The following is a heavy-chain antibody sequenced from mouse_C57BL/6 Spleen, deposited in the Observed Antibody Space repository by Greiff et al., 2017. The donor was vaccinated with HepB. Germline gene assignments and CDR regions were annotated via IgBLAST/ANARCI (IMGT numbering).Heavy chain of an antibody. V-gene: IGHV1-61*01. J-gene: IGHJ4*01. Sequence: VKLMESGAELVRPGSSVKLSCKASGYTFTSYWMDWVKQRPGQGLEWIGNIYPSDSETHYNQKFKDKATLTVDKSSSTAYMQLSSLTYEDSAVYYCARSNSNSYYYAMDYWGHGTSVTVSS. D-gene: IGHD2-5*01. CDR1: GYTFTSYW. CDR2: IYPSDSET. CDR3: ARSNSNSYYYAMDY.